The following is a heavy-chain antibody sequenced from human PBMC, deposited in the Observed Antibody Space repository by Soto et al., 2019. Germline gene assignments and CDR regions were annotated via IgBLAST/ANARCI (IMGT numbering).Heavy chain of an antibody. CDR1: GFTVSSNY. J-gene: IGHJ4*02. Sequence: EVQLVESGGGLVQPGGSLRLSCAASGFTVSSNYMSWVRQAPGKGLEWVSVIYSGGSTYYADSVKGRFTISRHNSKNTLYLQMNSLRAEDTAVYYCAREGVCSGGSCKGYWGQGTLVTVSS. V-gene: IGHV3-53*04. D-gene: IGHD2-15*01. CDR3: AREGVCSGGSCKGY. CDR2: IYSGGST.